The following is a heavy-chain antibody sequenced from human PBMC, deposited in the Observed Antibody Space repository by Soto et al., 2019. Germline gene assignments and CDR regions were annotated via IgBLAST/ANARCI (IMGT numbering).Heavy chain of an antibody. Sequence: ASVKVSCKASGYTFTSYAMHWVRQAPGQRLEWMGWINAGNDNTKYSQKLQGRVTITRDTSANTAYMELSSLRSEDTAVYYCARGRYDSSGYYRPVFDYWGQGTLVTVSS. J-gene: IGHJ4*02. CDR3: ARGRYDSSGYYRPVFDY. D-gene: IGHD3-22*01. CDR1: GYTFTSYA. V-gene: IGHV1-3*01. CDR2: INAGNDNT.